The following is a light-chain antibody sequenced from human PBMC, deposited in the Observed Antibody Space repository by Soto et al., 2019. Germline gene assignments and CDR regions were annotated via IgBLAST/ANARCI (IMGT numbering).Light chain of an antibody. J-gene: IGLJ2*01. CDR1: SSDVGGYNF. Sequence: QPVLTQPASVSGSPGQSITISCIGTSSDVGGYNFVSWHQQHPGKAPKLMIYEVSNRPSGVSTRFSGSKSGNTASLTISGLQAEDEADYFCFSYRSTGILLFGGGTKLTVL. CDR3: FSYRSTGILL. CDR2: EVS. V-gene: IGLV2-14*01.